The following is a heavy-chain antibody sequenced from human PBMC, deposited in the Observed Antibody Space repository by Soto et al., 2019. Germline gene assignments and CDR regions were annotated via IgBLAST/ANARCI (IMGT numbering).Heavy chain of an antibody. J-gene: IGHJ4*02. V-gene: IGHV1-69*02. Sequence: QVQLVQPGAAVEKPGSSVKVSCKASGGTTSSYTISWVRQAPGQGFQWMGNIVPMINKVDYAQKFQGRVTITEDKSTRTVYMELGSLISEDTAVYFCALRTGNWNPLADWGQGTLVSVSS. CDR3: ALRTGNWNPLAD. D-gene: IGHD1-1*01. CDR2: IVPMINKV. CDR1: GGTTSSYT.